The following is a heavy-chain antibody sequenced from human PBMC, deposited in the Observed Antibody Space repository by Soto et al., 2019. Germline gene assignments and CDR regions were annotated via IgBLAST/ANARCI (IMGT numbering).Heavy chain of an antibody. CDR2: IVVGSGST. CDR1: GFTFTNPA. J-gene: IGHJ6*02. D-gene: IGHD3-3*01. Sequence: ASVKVSCKASGFTFTNPAVQWVRQARGQHLEWMGWIVVGSGSTNYAQKFQQRVTITRDMSTSTAYMELSSLRSEDTAVYYCAAEDFPYYYYGMDVWGQGTTVTVSS. CDR3: AAEDFPYYYYGMDV. V-gene: IGHV1-58*01.